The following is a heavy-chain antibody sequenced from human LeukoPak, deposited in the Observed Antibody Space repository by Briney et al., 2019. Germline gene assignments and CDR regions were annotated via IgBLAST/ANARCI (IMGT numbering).Heavy chain of an antibody. J-gene: IGHJ4*02. CDR1: GFTFSSYW. Sequence: PGGSLRLSCAASGFTFSSYWMHWVRQAPGKGLVWVSRINTDGRSTSYADSVKGRFTVSRDNAKNTLYLQMNSLRAEDTAAYYCVRDVWGDRDSYFDYWGQGALATDSS. CDR3: VRDVWGDRDSYFDY. D-gene: IGHD2-21*01. V-gene: IGHV3-74*01. CDR2: INTDGRST.